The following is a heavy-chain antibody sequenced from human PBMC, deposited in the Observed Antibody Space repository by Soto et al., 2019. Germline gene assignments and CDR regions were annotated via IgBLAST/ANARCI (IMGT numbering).Heavy chain of an antibody. J-gene: IGHJ4*02. CDR2: IHYSGST. D-gene: IGHD6-6*01. Sequence: SETLSLTCTVSGGSVSSGNYYWSWIRQPPGKGLEWIGYIHYSGSTDYNPSLKSRLTISVDTSKNQFSLKLSSVTAADTAVYYCAGQYSSSSVEFWGQGTLVTVSS. CDR3: AGQYSSSSVEF. CDR1: GGSVSSGNYY. V-gene: IGHV4-61*01.